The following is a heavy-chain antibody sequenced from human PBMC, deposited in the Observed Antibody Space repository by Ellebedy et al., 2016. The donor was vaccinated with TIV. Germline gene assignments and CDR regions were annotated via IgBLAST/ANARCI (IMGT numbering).Heavy chain of an antibody. D-gene: IGHD3-10*01. Sequence: AASVKVSCKASGYTFTSYYMHWVRQAPGQGLEWMGIINPSGGSTSYAQKLQGRVTMTRDTSTSTVYMELSSLRSEDTAVYYCAKDTWFGESDYWGQGTLVTVSS. J-gene: IGHJ4*02. V-gene: IGHV1-46*04. CDR1: GYTFTSYY. CDR2: INPSGGST. CDR3: AKDTWFGESDY.